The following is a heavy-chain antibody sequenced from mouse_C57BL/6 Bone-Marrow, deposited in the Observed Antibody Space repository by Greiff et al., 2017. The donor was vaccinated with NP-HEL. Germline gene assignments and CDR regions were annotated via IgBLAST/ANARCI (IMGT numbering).Heavy chain of an antibody. Sequence: EVQLQQSGPELVKPGASVKISCKASGYTFTDYYMNWVKQSHGKSLEWIGDINPNNGGTSYNQKFKGKATLTVDKSSSTAYMELNSLTSEDSAVYYCARGRFITTVVDYWGQGTTLTVSS. D-gene: IGHD1-1*01. CDR1: GYTFTDYY. J-gene: IGHJ2*01. V-gene: IGHV1-26*01. CDR2: INPNNGGT. CDR3: ARGRFITTVVDY.